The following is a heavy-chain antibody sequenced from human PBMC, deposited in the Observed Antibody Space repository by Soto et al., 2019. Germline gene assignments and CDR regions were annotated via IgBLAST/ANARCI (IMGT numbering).Heavy chain of an antibody. CDR3: ARKRRYAQYSIDY. J-gene: IGHJ4*02. V-gene: IGHV3-48*02. CDR2: IRRDIITV. CDR1: GFAFSNYD. Sequence: PGGSLRLSCAASGFAFSNYDMNWVRQAPGKGLECIAYIRRDIITVHYADSVKGRFTISRDNAQSSLYLQVNSLRDEDTAVYYWARKRRYAQYSIDYWGQGTLVTVSS. D-gene: IGHD2-15*01.